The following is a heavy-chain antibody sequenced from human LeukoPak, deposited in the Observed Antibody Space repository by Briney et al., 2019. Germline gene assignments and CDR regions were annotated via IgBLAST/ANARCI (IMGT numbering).Heavy chain of an antibody. J-gene: IGHJ4*02. D-gene: IGHD2-15*01. CDR1: GLTFSNYA. V-gene: IGHV3-23*01. Sequence: GSLRLSCAASGLTFSNYAMSWVRQAPGKGLEWVSVICANDGNTYYADAVKGRFTISRDNSKDTLYLQMDSLRAEDTAVYYCAKGSGSSCYSPCDYWGQGILVTVSS. CDR3: AKGSGSSCYSPCDY. CDR2: ICANDGNT.